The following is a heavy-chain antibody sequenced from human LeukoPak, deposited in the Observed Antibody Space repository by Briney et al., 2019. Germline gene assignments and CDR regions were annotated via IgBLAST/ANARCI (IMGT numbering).Heavy chain of an antibody. J-gene: IGHJ4*02. D-gene: IGHD1-20*01. V-gene: IGHV3-30-3*01. CDR3: VSSGAPYNWNSPFDY. CDR2: ISYDGSDK. Sequence: PGGSLRLSCAASGFTFSSYAMHWVRQAPGKGLEWVAVISYDGSDKHYADSVKGRFTISRDNSKNTLYLQMNSLRPEDTAVYYCVSSGAPYNWNSPFDYWGQGTLVTVSS. CDR1: GFTFSSYA.